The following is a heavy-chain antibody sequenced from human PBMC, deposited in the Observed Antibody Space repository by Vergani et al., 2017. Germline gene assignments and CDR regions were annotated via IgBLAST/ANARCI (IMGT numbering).Heavy chain of an antibody. CDR2: TWYDGNNK. Sequence: QVQLVESGGGVVKPGRSLRLSCSASGFTFNQYGMHWVRQAPGKGLEWVAVTWYDGNNKQYADSVKGRFTISRDNSKSTMYLQMNSLRDEDTGVYYCARDVRLLYNRFDPWGQGTLVTVSP. D-gene: IGHD1-14*01. CDR3: ARDVRLLYNRFDP. V-gene: IGHV3-33*01. CDR1: GFTFNQYG. J-gene: IGHJ5*02.